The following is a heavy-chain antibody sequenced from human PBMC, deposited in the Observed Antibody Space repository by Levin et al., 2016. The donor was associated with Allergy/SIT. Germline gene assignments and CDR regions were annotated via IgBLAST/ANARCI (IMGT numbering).Heavy chain of an antibody. V-gene: IGHV4-34*01. CDR3: ARGSARTTTHFDL. CDR2: INHSGST. CDR1: GGSFSRYY. Sequence: SETLSLTCTVYGGSFSRYYWSWIRQPPGKGLEWIGEINHSGSTIYNPSLKSRVTISVDTSKNQISLKLNSVTAADTAVYYCARGSARTTTHFDLWGRGTLVTVSS. D-gene: IGHD1-7*01. J-gene: IGHJ2*01.